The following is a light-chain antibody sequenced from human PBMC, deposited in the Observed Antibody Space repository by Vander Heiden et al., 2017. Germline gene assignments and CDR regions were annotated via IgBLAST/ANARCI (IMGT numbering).Light chain of an antibody. V-gene: IGKV1-39*01. CDR3: QQSHSFPRT. J-gene: IGKJ3*01. Sequence: DIQMTQSPSSLSASVGDSVTITCRASQSIGTSLIWYQHKPGTAPKVLISGSSSLQSGVPSRFSGSGSATDFTLTIGGLQPEDLGTYYCQQSHSFPRTFGPGTKLNFK. CDR2: GSS. CDR1: QSIGTS.